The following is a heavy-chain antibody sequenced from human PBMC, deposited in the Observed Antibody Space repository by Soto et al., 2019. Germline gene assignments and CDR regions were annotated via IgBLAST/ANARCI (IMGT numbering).Heavy chain of an antibody. J-gene: IGHJ4*02. CDR2: ISGGGGNT. CDR3: AKETYGSGWTLDS. CDR1: GFAFSDYS. V-gene: IGHV3-23*01. Sequence: DVQLLESGGGVVQSGASLRLSCSASGFAFSDYSMHWVRQAPGKGPEWVSAISGGGGNTYYAGSVNGRFTISRDNSRNTLYLQMHSLRDDDTALYYCAKETYGSGWTLDSWGQGTRATVSS. D-gene: IGHD6-19*01.